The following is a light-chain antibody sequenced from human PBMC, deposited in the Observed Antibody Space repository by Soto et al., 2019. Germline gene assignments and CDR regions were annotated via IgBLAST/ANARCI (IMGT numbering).Light chain of an antibody. V-gene: IGLV2-8*01. CDR3: SSYAGSNKAV. CDR2: DVS. J-gene: IGLJ1*01. CDR1: SSDVGGYNY. Sequence: QSALTQPPSASGSPGQSVTISCTGTSSDVGGYNYVSWYQQHPGKAPKLMIYDVSKRPSGVPDRFSGSNSGNTASLTVSVLQPEDEAYYCCSSYAGSNKAVFGTGTKLTVL.